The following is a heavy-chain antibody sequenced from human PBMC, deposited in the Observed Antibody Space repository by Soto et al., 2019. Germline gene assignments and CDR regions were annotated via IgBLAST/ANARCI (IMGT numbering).Heavy chain of an antibody. CDR2: IVPIFGKA. D-gene: IGHD3-10*01. Sequence: QVQLVQSGPEVKKPGSSVKVSCKASGGTFSDSVTSWVRQAPGQGLEWMGGIVPIFGKANLAEKFQDRVTITADESTSTAYMKLSSLRSEDTAVYYCATGRDGSNYYFDYWGQGTLVTVSS. J-gene: IGHJ4*02. CDR1: GGTFSDSV. CDR3: ATGRDGSNYYFDY. V-gene: IGHV1-69*01.